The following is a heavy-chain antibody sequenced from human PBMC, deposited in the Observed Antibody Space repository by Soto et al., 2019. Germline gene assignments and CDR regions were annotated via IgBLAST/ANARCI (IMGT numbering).Heavy chain of an antibody. D-gene: IGHD2-2*01. Sequence: QVQLVQSGAEVKKPGSSVKVSCKASGGTFSSYTISWVRQAPGQGLEWMGRIIPILGIANYAQKFQGRVTITADKSTSTAYMELSSLRSEDTAVYYCASQLLGYYYYYGMDVWGQGTTVTVSS. V-gene: IGHV1-69*02. CDR2: IIPILGIA. CDR3: ASQLLGYYYYYGMDV. J-gene: IGHJ6*02. CDR1: GGTFSSYT.